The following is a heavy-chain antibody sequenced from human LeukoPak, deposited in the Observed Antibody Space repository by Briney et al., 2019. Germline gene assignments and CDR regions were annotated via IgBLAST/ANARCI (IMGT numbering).Heavy chain of an antibody. Sequence: GGSLRLSCAVSGFTLTNHAVSWVRQAPGKGLEWVSIVVGTGGTYYADSVRGRFILSRDNSKNTVSLQMNSLRAEDTAVYYCASLSLGHYWGQGTLVTVSS. CDR3: ASLSLGHY. J-gene: IGHJ4*02. CDR2: VVGTGGT. CDR1: GFTLTNHA. D-gene: IGHD6-6*01. V-gene: IGHV3-23*01.